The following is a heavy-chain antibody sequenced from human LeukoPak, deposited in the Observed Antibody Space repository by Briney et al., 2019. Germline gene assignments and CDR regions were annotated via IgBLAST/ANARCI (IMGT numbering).Heavy chain of an antibody. J-gene: IGHJ4*02. D-gene: IGHD5-18*01. CDR2: ISSSSSSI. Sequence: GGSLRLSCAASGFTFSSYSMNWVRQAPGKGLEWVSSISSSSSSIYYADSVNGRFTISRDNAKNSLYLQMNSLRAEDTAVYYCARDRAGYSYGTYLDYWGQGTLVTVSS. CDR1: GFTFSSYS. V-gene: IGHV3-21*01. CDR3: ARDRAGYSYGTYLDY.